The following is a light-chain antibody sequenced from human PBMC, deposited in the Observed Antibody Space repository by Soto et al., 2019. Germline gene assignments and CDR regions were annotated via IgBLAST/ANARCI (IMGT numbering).Light chain of an antibody. CDR2: AAS. Sequence: DIQMTQSPSSLSASVGDRVTITCRASQSISSYLNWYQQKPGKAPKLLIYAASSLQSGVPSRFSGSGSGTDFPLTSSSLQPEDFATYYCQQNYSTPPTFGGGTKVEIK. CDR1: QSISSY. J-gene: IGKJ4*01. V-gene: IGKV1-39*01. CDR3: QQNYSTPPT.